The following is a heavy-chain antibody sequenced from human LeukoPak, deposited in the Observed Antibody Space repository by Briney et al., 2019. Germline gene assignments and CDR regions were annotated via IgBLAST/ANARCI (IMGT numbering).Heavy chain of an antibody. CDR3: ARDGRSDVWFGELFNWFDP. D-gene: IGHD3-10*01. CDR2: ISYDGSNK. J-gene: IGHJ5*02. CDR1: GFTFSNYG. Sequence: GRSLRLSCAASGFTFSNYGIHWVRQAPGKGLEGVALISYDGSNKFYADSVKGRSTISRDNSKNTLYLQMNSLRAEDTAVYYCARDGRSDVWFGELFNWFDPWGQGTLVTVSS. V-gene: IGHV3-30*03.